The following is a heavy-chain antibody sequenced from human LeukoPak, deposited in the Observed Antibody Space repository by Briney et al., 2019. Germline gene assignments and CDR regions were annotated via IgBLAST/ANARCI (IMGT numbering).Heavy chain of an antibody. CDR3: ARLQGYDFWSGFGDYYYGMDV. CDR2: IYYRGDI. J-gene: IGHJ6*02. CDR1: DGSIRTYY. Sequence: IPSETLSLTCSVSDGSIRTYYWSWIRQSPGQGLEWIGNIYYRGDINYNPSLKSRVTISVDTSKNQFSLKLSSVTAADTAVYYCARLQGYDFWSGFGDYYYGMDVWGQGTTVTVSS. D-gene: IGHD3-3*01. V-gene: IGHV4-59*01.